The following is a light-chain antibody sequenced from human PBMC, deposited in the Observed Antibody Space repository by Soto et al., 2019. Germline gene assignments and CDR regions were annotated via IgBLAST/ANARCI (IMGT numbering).Light chain of an antibody. CDR3: AAWDDNLNGLYV. CDR2: SNN. Sequence: QSVLTQPPSASGTPGQRVTISCSGSSSNIGSNTVNWYQQLPGTAPKLLIYSNNQRPSRVPDRFSGSKSGTSASLAISGLQSEDEADYYCAAWDDNLNGLYVFGTGTKLTVL. CDR1: SSNIGSNT. V-gene: IGLV1-44*01. J-gene: IGLJ1*01.